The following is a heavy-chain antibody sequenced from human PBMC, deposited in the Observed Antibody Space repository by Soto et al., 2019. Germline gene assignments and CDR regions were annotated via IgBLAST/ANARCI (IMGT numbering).Heavy chain of an antibody. D-gene: IGHD1-26*01. CDR2: ITASSGAT. CDR3: AKNQWELLH. Sequence: LRLSCGASGFTFSNYGMSWVRQAPGKGLEWVSSITASSGATYYPDSVKGRFTISRDNSQNTLYLQMNSLRVDDTAIYFCAKNQWELLHWGQGTLVTVSS. J-gene: IGHJ4*02. CDR1: GFTFSNYG. V-gene: IGHV3-23*01.